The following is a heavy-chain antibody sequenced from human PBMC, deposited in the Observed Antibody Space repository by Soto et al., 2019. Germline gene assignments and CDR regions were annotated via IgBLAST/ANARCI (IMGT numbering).Heavy chain of an antibody. D-gene: IGHD3-10*01. CDR3: ASEPHYGSGSS. V-gene: IGHV4-30-4*01. CDR2: IYYSGST. Sequence: PSETLSLTCTVSGGSISSGDYYWSWIRQPPGKGLEWIGYIYYSGSTYYNPPLKSRVTISVDTSKNQFSLKLSSVTAADTAVYYCASEPHYGSGSSWGQGTLVTVSS. CDR1: GGSISSGDYY. J-gene: IGHJ5*02.